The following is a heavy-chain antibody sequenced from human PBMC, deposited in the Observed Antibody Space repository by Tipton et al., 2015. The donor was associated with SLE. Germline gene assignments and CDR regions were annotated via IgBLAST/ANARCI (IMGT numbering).Heavy chain of an antibody. Sequence: TLSLTCTVSGGSISSYYWSWIRQPPGKGLEWIGYIYTSGSTHYNPSLKSRVTISVDTSKNQFSLKLSSVTAADTAVYYCARDVAPLYWGQGTLVTVSS. V-gene: IGHV4-4*08. D-gene: IGHD2-21*01. CDR3: ARDVAPLY. CDR1: GGSISSYY. J-gene: IGHJ4*02. CDR2: IYTSGST.